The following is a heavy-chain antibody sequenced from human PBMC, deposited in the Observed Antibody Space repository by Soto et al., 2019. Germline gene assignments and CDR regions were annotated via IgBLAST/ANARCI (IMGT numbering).Heavy chain of an antibody. V-gene: IGHV3-66*01. CDR1: GFTVSSNY. CDR3: ARGRARPNWFDP. CDR2: IYSGGST. J-gene: IGHJ5*02. Sequence: EVQLVESGGGLVQPGGSLRLSCAASGFTVSSNYMSWVRQAPGKGLEWVSVIYSGGSTYYADSVKGRFTISRDNSKNTLYLQRNSLRAEDTAVYYCARGRARPNWFDPWGQGTLVTVSS.